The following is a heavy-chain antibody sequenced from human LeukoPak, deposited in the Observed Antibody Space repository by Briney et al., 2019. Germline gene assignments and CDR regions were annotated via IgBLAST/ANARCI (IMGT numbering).Heavy chain of an antibody. CDR1: GFTFSSYW. D-gene: IGHD6-13*01. Sequence: PGGSLRLSCAASGFTFSSYWMHWVPQAPGKGLVWVSRIKSDGSSTSCADSVKGRFTISRDNAKNTLYLQMNSLRAEDTAVYYCARVAAASGAFDIWGQGTMVTVCS. CDR2: IKSDGSST. J-gene: IGHJ3*02. CDR3: ARVAAASGAFDI. V-gene: IGHV3-74*01.